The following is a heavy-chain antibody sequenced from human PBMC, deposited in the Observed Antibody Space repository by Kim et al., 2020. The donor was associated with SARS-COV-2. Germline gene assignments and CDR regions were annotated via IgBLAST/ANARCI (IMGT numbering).Heavy chain of an antibody. J-gene: IGHJ3*02. D-gene: IGHD6-19*01. Sequence: GGSLRLSCAASGFTFSSYGMHWVRQAPGKGLEWVAVIWYDGSNKYYADSVKGRFTISRDNSKNTLYLQMNSLRAEDTAVYYCARDSGAGSGWFGAFDIWGQGTMVTVSS. CDR2: IWYDGSNK. CDR3: ARDSGAGSGWFGAFDI. V-gene: IGHV3-33*08. CDR1: GFTFSSYG.